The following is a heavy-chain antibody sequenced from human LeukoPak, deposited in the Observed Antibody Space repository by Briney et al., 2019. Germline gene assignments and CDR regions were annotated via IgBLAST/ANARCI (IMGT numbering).Heavy chain of an antibody. CDR2: INWNGGST. Sequence: GGSLRLSCAASGFTFDDYGMSWVRQAPGKGLEWVSGINWNGGSTNYADSVKGRFTISRDNAKNSLYLQMNSLKAEDTALYYCASTGIMGTTTGVGLFDYWGQGTLVTVSS. CDR1: GFTFDDYG. CDR3: ASTGIMGTTTGVGLFDY. V-gene: IGHV3-20*04. J-gene: IGHJ4*02. D-gene: IGHD1-26*01.